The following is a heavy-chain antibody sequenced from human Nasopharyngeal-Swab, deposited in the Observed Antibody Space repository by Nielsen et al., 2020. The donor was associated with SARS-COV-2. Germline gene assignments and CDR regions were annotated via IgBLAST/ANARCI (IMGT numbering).Heavy chain of an antibody. Sequence: WIRQPPGKGLEWIGSIYYGGSTYYNPSLKSRVTISVDTSKNQLSLNLSSVTAADTAVYYCARRPISAAVNWFDPWGQGTLVTVSS. CDR3: ARRPISAAVNWFDP. CDR2: IYYGGST. V-gene: IGHV4-39*01. J-gene: IGHJ5*02. D-gene: IGHD6-13*01.